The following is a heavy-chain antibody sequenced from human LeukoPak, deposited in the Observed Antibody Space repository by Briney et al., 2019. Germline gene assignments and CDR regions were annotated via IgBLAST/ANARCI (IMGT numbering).Heavy chain of an antibody. V-gene: IGHV1-8*01. CDR2: MNPNSGNT. CDR3: ARGQLYYYGSGSYWFDP. D-gene: IGHD3-10*01. CDR1: GYTFTSYD. Sequence: ASVKVSCKASGYTFTSYDINWVRQATGQGLEWMGWMNPNSGNTGYAQKFQGRVTMTRNTSRSTAYMELSSLRSEDTAVYYCARGQLYYYGSGSYWFDPWGQGTLVTVSS. J-gene: IGHJ5*02.